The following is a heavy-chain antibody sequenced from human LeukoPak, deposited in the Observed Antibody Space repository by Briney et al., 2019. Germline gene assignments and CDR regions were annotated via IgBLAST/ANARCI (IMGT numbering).Heavy chain of an antibody. Sequence: GWCVSLSRASCVLIHDDYAMHWVREAPGKGLEWVSLLSGEWGSKHCADSVKGRFTISRDNSKNSLYLQMNSLRTEDTALYYCAKDISGSWFTLYYYYYGMDVWGQGTTVTVSS. J-gene: IGHJ6*02. CDR2: LSGEWGSK. D-gene: IGHD6-13*01. CDR1: VLIHDDYA. V-gene: IGHV3-43*02. CDR3: AKDISGSWFTLYYYYYGMDV.